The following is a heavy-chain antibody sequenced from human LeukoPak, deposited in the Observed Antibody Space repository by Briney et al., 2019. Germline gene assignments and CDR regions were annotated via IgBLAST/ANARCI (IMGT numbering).Heavy chain of an antibody. J-gene: IGHJ4*02. D-gene: IGHD3-9*01. CDR1: GFTFSNYA. CDR3: AKSQPELRYFDWLFYFDY. Sequence: PGGSLRLSCAASGFTFSNYAMTWVRQAPGKGLEWVSAISASGGSTYYADSVKGRFTISRDNAKNTLYLQMNSLRAEDTAVYYCAKSQPELRYFDWLFYFDYWGQGTLVTVSS. CDR2: ISASGGST. V-gene: IGHV3-23*01.